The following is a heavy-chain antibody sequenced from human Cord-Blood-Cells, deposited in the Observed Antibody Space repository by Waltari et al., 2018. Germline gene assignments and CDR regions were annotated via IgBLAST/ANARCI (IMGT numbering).Heavy chain of an antibody. J-gene: IGHJ4*02. CDR1: GGSFSGSY. CDR3: ARGRYSSSWYRGKYGY. V-gene: IGHV4-34*01. CDR2: INHSGST. D-gene: IGHD6-13*01. Sequence: QVQLQQWGAGLLKPSETLSLTCAVYGGSFSGSYWSWLRHPPGKGLEWIGEINHSGSTNYNPSLKSRVTISVDTSKNQFSLKLSSVTAADTAVYYCARGRYSSSWYRGKYGYWGQGTLVTVSS.